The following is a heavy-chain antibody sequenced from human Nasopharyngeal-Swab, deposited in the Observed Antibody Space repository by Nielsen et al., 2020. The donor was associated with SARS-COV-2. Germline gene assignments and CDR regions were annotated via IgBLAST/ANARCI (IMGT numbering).Heavy chain of an antibody. CDR2: IWYDGSNK. Sequence: SLNISCAASGFIFSSYVMHWVRPPPRKVLEWVAVIWYDGSNKYYADSGKGRFTISRDNSKNTLYLQMNSLRAEDTAVYYCARDSGYCSGGSCYSDYFDYWGQGTLVTVSS. CDR3: ARDSGYCSGGSCYSDYFDY. V-gene: IGHV3-33*01. D-gene: IGHD2-15*01. CDR1: GFIFSSYV. J-gene: IGHJ4*02.